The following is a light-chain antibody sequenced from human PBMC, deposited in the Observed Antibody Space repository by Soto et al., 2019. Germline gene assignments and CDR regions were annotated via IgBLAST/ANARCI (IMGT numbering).Light chain of an antibody. Sequence: DIQMTQSPSSLSASVGDRVTITCRASQNINNYLNWYQQKPGKAPKLLIYAASGSQSGVPSRFSGSGSGTDFTLTISSLQPEDFATYYCQQSDSTPLTVGGGTKVEIK. V-gene: IGKV1-39*01. J-gene: IGKJ4*01. CDR3: QQSDSTPLT. CDR1: QNINNY. CDR2: AAS.